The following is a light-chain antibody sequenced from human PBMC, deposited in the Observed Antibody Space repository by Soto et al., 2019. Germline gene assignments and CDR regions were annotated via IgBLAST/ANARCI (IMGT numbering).Light chain of an antibody. CDR1: QSVLHSSNNKNY. Sequence: DIVMTQSPDSLAVSLGERATINCKSSQSVLHSSNNKNYLTWYQQKPGQPPKLLIYWASTRESGVPDRFSGSGSGTAFTLTISCLQAEDVAVYYCQQFYTAPDTFGQGTKLEIK. V-gene: IGKV4-1*01. J-gene: IGKJ2*01. CDR2: WAS. CDR3: QQFYTAPDT.